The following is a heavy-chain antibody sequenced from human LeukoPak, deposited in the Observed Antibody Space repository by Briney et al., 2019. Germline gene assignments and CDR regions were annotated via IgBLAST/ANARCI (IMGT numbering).Heavy chain of an antibody. CDR1: GFTFSSYA. Sequence: GGCLRLSCAASGFTFSSYAMSWVRQAPGKGLEWVSGISGSGAGTYYADSVKGRFTISRDNSKNTLFLQMNSLRAEDTAVYYCAKEQYCTSTSCVLWGQGTLVTVSS. J-gene: IGHJ4*02. CDR3: AKEQYCTSTSCVL. CDR2: ISGSGAGT. D-gene: IGHD2-2*01. V-gene: IGHV3-23*01.